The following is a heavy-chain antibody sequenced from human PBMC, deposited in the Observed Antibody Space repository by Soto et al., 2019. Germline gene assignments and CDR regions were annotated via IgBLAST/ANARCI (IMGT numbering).Heavy chain of an antibody. Sequence: QVQLVQSGAEVKKPGSSVKVSCKASGGTFSSYAISWVRQAPGQGLEWMGGIIPIFGTANYAQKFKGRVKMPADESTSTAYMELSSLRSEDTAVYYCAISNRGPRFSHSRWYFDLWGRGTLVTVSS. J-gene: IGHJ2*01. D-gene: IGHD2-21*01. CDR1: GGTFSSYA. V-gene: IGHV1-69*01. CDR3: AISNRGPRFSHSRWYFDL. CDR2: IIPIFGTA.